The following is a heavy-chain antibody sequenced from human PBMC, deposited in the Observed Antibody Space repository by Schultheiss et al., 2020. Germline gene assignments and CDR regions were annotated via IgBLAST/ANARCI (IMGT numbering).Heavy chain of an antibody. CDR3: AKGRGEGWYPPKYYYYYMDV. J-gene: IGHJ6*03. V-gene: IGHV3-23*01. Sequence: GGSLRLSCTASGFTFGDYAMSWFRQAPGKGLEWVSTISAGGANTYYADSVKGRFTISRDNSKNTLYLQMNSLRAEDTAVYYCAKGRGEGWYPPKYYYYYMDVWGKGTTVTVSS. D-gene: IGHD2-15*01. CDR1: GFTFGDYA. CDR2: ISAGGANT.